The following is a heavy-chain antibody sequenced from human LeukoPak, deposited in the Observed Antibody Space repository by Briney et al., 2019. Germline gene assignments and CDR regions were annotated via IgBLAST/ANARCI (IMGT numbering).Heavy chain of an antibody. CDR1: GGSFSGYY. D-gene: IGHD4-17*01. V-gene: IGHV4-34*01. J-gene: IGHJ4*02. CDR2: INHSGST. Sequence: SETLSLTCAVYGGSFSGYYWSWIRQPPGKGLEWIGEINHSGSTNYNPSLKSRVTISVDTSKNQFSLKLSSVTAADTAVYYCARDLYPSHDYGDYDWGQGTLVTVSS. CDR3: ARDLYPSHDYGDYD.